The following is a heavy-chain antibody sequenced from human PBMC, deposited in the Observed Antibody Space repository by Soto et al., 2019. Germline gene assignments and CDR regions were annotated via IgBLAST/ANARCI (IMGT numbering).Heavy chain of an antibody. CDR1: GFTFSSYS. V-gene: IGHV3-21*01. Sequence: GSLRLSCAASGFTFSSYSMNWVRQAPGKGLEWVSSISSSSSYIYYADSVKGRFTISRDNAKNSLYLQMNSLRAGDTAVYYCARDLRCSSTSCYIKRGFFYYYYGMDVWGQGTTVTVSS. CDR2: ISSSSSYI. D-gene: IGHD2-2*01. J-gene: IGHJ6*02. CDR3: ARDLRCSSTSCYIKRGFFYYYYGMDV.